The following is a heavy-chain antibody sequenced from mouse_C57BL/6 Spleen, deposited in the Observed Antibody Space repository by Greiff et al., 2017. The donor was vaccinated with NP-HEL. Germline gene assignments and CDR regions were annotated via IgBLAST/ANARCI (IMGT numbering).Heavy chain of an antibody. CDR3: ARFYYGSAMDY. CDR2: INPYNGGT. CDR1: GYTFTDYY. V-gene: IGHV1-19*01. J-gene: IGHJ4*01. D-gene: IGHD1-1*01. Sequence: VQLQQSGPVLVKPGASVKMSCKASGYTFTDYYMNWVKQSHGKSLEWIGVINPYNGGTSYNQKFKGKATLTVDKSSSTAYMELNSLTSEDSAVYYCARFYYGSAMDYWGQGTSVTVSS.